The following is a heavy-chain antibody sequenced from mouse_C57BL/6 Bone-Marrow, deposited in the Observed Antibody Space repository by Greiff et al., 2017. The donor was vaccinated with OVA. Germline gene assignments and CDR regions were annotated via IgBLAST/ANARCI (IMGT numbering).Heavy chain of an antibody. J-gene: IGHJ4*01. CDR2: IYPGSGNT. CDR3: ARRGYDGNYYAMDY. V-gene: IGHV1-66*01. Sequence: QVQLQQSGPELVKPGASVKISCKASGYSFTSYYIHWVKQRPGQGLEWIGWIYPGSGNTKYNEKFKGKATLTADTSSSTAYMQLSSLTSEDSAVYYCARRGYDGNYYAMDYWGQGTSVTVSS. CDR1: GYSFTSYY. D-gene: IGHD2-2*01.